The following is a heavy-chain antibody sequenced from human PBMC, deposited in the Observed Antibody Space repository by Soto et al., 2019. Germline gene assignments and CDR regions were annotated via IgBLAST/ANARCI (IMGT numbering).Heavy chain of an antibody. CDR2: INPNRCGT. Sequence: ASVKVSCKASGYTFSGFYMHWVRQAPGQGLEWMGWINPNRCGTKSAEKFQGRITMTRDTSISTAYMELSRLTSDDTAVYYCASAAVTGTAGLDFWGQGTQVTVSS. J-gene: IGHJ4*02. CDR1: GYTFSGFY. CDR3: ASAAVTGTAGLDF. D-gene: IGHD6-19*01. V-gene: IGHV1-2*02.